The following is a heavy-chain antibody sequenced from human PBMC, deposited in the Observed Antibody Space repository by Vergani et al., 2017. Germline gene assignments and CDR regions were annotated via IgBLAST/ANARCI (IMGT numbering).Heavy chain of an antibody. CDR3: ARANGRGYSGYDELDY. J-gene: IGHJ4*02. CDR2: IYYSGSN. V-gene: IGHV4-31*03. D-gene: IGHD5-12*01. CDR1: GGSISSGGYY. Sequence: QVQLQQWGAGLLKPSETLSLTCTVSGGSISSGGYYWSWIRQHPGKGLEWIGYIYYSGSNYYNPSLKSRVTISVDTSKNQFSRKLSSVTAADTAVYYCARANGRGYSGYDELDYWGQGTLVTVSS.